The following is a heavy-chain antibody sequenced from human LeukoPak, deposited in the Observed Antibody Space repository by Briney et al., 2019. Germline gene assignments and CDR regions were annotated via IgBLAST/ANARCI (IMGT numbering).Heavy chain of an antibody. D-gene: IGHD5-18*01. CDR2: ISGSGSST. CDR1: GFTLSNYA. J-gene: IGHJ4*02. CDR3: ARDSASYGRFDY. Sequence: GASLTLSCAASGFTLSNYAMSWVRQLAGKELEWGSVISGSGSSTYYADSVKGRFTISRDNSKNTLYLQMNSLRAEDTPVYFCARDSASYGRFDYWGQGTLVTAPS. V-gene: IGHV3-23*01.